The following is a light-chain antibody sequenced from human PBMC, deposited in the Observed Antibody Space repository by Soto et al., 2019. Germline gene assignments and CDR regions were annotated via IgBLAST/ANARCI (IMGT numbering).Light chain of an antibody. CDR2: EAS. V-gene: IGKV3-11*01. J-gene: IGKJ4*01. CDR3: QQHINWPLT. Sequence: EIVLTQSPGTLSLSPGERATLSCRASQSVSISLAWYQQKPGQAPRLLLYEASNRATGIPARFSGSGSGADFTLTISSLEPEDFALYYCQQHINWPLTFGGGTKVDIK. CDR1: QSVSIS.